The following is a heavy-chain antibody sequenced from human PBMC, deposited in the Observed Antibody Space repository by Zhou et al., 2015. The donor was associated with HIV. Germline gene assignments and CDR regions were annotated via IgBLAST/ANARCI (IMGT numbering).Heavy chain of an antibody. CDR1: GGTFSSYA. V-gene: IGHV1-69*01. J-gene: IGHJ2*01. D-gene: IGHD5-24*01. Sequence: QVQLVQSGAEVKKPGSSVKVSCKASGGTFSSYAISWVRQAPGQGLEWVGGIIPIFGTANYAQKFQGRVTITADESTSTAYMELSSLRSEDTAVYYCARDRGRDGYNPGTWYFDLWGRGTLVTVSS. CDR2: IIPIFGTA. CDR3: ARDRGRDGYNPGTWYFDL.